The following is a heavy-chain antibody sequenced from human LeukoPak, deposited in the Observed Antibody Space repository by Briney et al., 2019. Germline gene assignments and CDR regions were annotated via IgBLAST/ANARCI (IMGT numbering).Heavy chain of an antibody. CDR2: ISCDGSNK. Sequence: GGSLRLSCAASGFTFSSYAMHWVRRAPGKGLEWVAVISCDGSNKYYADSVKGRFTISRDNSKNTLYLQMNSLRAEDTAVYYCARDLSAPYYYYYGMDVWGQGTTVTVSS. CDR3: ARDLSAPYYYYYGMDV. J-gene: IGHJ6*02. V-gene: IGHV3-30-3*01. CDR1: GFTFSSYA.